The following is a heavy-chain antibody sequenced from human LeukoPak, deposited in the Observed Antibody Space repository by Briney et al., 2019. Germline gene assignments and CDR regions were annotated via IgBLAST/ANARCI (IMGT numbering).Heavy chain of an antibody. CDR3: AREQTGDQNFDY. Sequence: SQTLSLTCVISGDSVSSNSAAWNWIRQSPSRGLEWLGRTYYRSKWYNNYAVSVKSRITINPHTSKNQFSLQLKSVTPEDTAVYYCAREQTGDQNFDYWGQGTLVTVSS. CDR2: TYYRSKWYN. D-gene: IGHD7-27*01. V-gene: IGHV6-1*01. CDR1: GDSVSSNSAA. J-gene: IGHJ4*02.